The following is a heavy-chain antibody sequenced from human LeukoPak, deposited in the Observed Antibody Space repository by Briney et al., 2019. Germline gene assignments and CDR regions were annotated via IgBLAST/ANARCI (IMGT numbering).Heavy chain of an antibody. D-gene: IGHD6-13*01. J-gene: IGHJ5*02. V-gene: IGHV1-69*06. CDR1: RGTFSNYA. CDR3: ARGDSTLKWLDP. Sequence: SVKDSCKASRGTFSNYALSWVRQPRGQGPAWMGRINPIFGTAIYAQKFQDRVKITADKSTNQVFMELSSLTFLDTAMYYCARGDSTLKWLDPWGQGTLVTVSS. CDR2: INPIFGTA.